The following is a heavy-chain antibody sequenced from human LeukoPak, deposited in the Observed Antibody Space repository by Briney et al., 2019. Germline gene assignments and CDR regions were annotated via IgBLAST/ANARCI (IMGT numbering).Heavy chain of an antibody. V-gene: IGHV4-38-2*02. J-gene: IGHJ5*02. Sequence: SETLSLTCTVSDYSISSGYYWGWIQQPPGKGLEWIGSIYHSGSTYYNPSLKSRVTISVDTSKNQLSLKLSSVTAADTAVYYCARAPRSSRGWFDPWGQGTLVTVSS. CDR2: IYHSGST. D-gene: IGHD2-2*01. CDR1: DYSISSGYY. CDR3: ARAPRSSRGWFDP.